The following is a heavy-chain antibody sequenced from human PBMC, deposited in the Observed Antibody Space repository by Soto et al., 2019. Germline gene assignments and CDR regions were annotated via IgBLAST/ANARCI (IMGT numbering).Heavy chain of an antibody. D-gene: IGHD2-15*01. CDR1: GGSISGYY. J-gene: IGHJ4*02. V-gene: IGHV4-59*01. Sequence: SETLSLTCTVSGGSISGYYWSWIRQPPGKGLEWIGYIYYSGSTNYNPSLKSRVTISIHTSKSQFSLNLSSVTAADTAVYYCAGDCSTSRSDFNYCGQVTLVTVSS. CDR3: AGDCSTSRSDFNY. CDR2: IYYSGST.